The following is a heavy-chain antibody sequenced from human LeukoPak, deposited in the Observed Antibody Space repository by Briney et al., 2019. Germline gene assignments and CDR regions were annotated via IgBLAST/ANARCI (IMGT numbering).Heavy chain of an antibody. J-gene: IGHJ3*02. CDR2: ISGYNGNT. D-gene: IGHD2/OR15-2a*01. CDR1: GYTFTNYG. Sequence: ASVKVSCRASGYTFTNYGISWVRQAPGQGFGWMGWISGYNGNTNYAQNLQGRVTMTTDTSTSTAYMELRSLRSDDTAVYYCARASVYYSDIWGQGTMVTVS. CDR3: ARASVYYSDI. V-gene: IGHV1-18*01.